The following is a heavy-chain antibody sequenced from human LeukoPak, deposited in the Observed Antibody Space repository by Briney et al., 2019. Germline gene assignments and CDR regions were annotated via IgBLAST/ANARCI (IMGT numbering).Heavy chain of an antibody. J-gene: IGHJ4*02. CDR3: ARHPFRPYCSSTSCAYYFDY. CDR2: INHSGST. D-gene: IGHD2-2*01. V-gene: IGHV4-34*01. Sequence: SETLSLTCAVYGGSFSGYYWSWIRQPPGKGLEWIGEINHSGSTNYNPSLKSRVTISVDTSKNQFSLKLSSVTAADTAVYYCARHPFRPYCSSTSCAYYFDYWGQGTLVTVSS. CDR1: GGSFSGYY.